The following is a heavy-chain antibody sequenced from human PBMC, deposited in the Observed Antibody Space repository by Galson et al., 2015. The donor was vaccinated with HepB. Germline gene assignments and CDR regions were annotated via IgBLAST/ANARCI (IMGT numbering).Heavy chain of an antibody. Sequence: SLRLSCAAPGFTFSSYAMSWVRRPPGKGLEWVSVISGSGDTTYYADSVKGRFTISRDNSKNTLYLQMNSLRAEDTAVYYCAKGGSGSIEYWGQGTLVTVSS. CDR1: GFTFSSYA. J-gene: IGHJ4*02. CDR2: ISGSGDTT. V-gene: IGHV3-23*01. D-gene: IGHD6-19*01. CDR3: AKGGSGSIEY.